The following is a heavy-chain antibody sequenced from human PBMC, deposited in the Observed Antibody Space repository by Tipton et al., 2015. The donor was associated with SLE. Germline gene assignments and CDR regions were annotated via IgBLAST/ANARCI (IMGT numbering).Heavy chain of an antibody. J-gene: IGHJ3*02. CDR2: IYTSGST. CDR1: GGSISSGSYY. D-gene: IGHD3-3*01. V-gene: IGHV4-61*02. Sequence: TLSLTCTVSGGSISSGSYYWSWIRQPAGKGLEWIGRIYTSGSTNYNPSLKGRVTISVDTSKNQFSLKLSSVTAADTAVHYCARGFLEWLFDDAFDIWGQGTMVTVSS. CDR3: ARGFLEWLFDDAFDI.